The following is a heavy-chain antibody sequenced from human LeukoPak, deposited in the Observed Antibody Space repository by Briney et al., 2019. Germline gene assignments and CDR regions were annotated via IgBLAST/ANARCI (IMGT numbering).Heavy chain of an antibody. Sequence: GRSLRLSCAASGFTFSSYGMHWVRQAPGKGLEWVAVISYDGSNKYYADSVKGRFTISRGNSKNTLYLQMNSLRAEDTAVYYCAILSGYSSSWYNDYWGQGTLVTVSS. CDR2: ISYDGSNK. CDR1: GFTFSSYG. CDR3: AILSGYSSSWYNDY. D-gene: IGHD6-13*01. V-gene: IGHV3-30*03. J-gene: IGHJ4*02.